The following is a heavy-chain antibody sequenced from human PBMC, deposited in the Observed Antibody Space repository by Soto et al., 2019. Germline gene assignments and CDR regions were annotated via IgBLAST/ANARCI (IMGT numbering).Heavy chain of an antibody. V-gene: IGHV2-5*02. Sequence: QITLKESGPTLVKPTQTLTLTCTFTGFSLSTSGVGVGWFRQPPGKALQWLALIYWDDDKRYSPSLKSRLTITQDTPKNQVVLTMTNMDPLDTATYYCVHKSYDDWFDPWGQGTLVTVSS. J-gene: IGHJ5*02. D-gene: IGHD3-16*01. CDR2: IYWDDDK. CDR3: VHKSYDDWFDP. CDR1: GFSLSTSGVG.